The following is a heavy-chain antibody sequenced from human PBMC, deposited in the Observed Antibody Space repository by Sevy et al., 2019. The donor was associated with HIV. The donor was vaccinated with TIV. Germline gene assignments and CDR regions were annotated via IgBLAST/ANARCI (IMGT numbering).Heavy chain of an antibody. J-gene: IGHJ4*02. CDR1: GFTFSSYG. Sequence: GGSLRLSCAASGFTFSSYGMHWVRQAPGKGLEWVAVISYDGSNKYYADSGKGRFTISRENSKNTLYLQMNSLRAEDTAVYYCAKTPLWFGGLLGYFDYWGQGTLVTVSS. CDR3: AKTPLWFGGLLGYFDY. D-gene: IGHD3-10*01. V-gene: IGHV3-30*18. CDR2: ISYDGSNK.